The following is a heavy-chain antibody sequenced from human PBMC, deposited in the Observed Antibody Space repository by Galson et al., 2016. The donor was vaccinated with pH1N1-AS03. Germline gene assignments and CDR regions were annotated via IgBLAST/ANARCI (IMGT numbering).Heavy chain of an antibody. CDR3: ERAGGY. CDR2: ISSGGGST. CDR1: GFIFSNHG. V-gene: IGHV3-64*02. Sequence: SLRLSCAASGFIFSNHGMHWARQAPGKGPEFVARISSGGGSTYYADSVKARFTISRDNSKNTLYLQIDSLRVEDTAVYYCERAGGYWGQGTLVTVSS. J-gene: IGHJ4*02.